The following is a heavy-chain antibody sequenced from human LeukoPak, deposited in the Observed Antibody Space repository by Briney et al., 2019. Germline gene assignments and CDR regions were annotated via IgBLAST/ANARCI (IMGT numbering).Heavy chain of an antibody. CDR3: AREREGPFDI. Sequence: PSETLSLTCTVSGGSISIYYWSWVRQPPGKGLEWMGYVYNSGNTDYNPSLKSRVTISADTSKNQFSLKLTSVTAADTAVYYCAREREGPFDIWGQGTMVTVSS. J-gene: IGHJ3*02. CDR1: GGSISIYY. V-gene: IGHV4-59*12. CDR2: VYNSGNT.